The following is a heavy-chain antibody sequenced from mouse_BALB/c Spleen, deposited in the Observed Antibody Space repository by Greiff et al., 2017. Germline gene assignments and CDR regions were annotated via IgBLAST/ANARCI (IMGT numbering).Heavy chain of an antibody. J-gene: IGHJ3*01. Sequence: VQVVESGPGLVAPSQSLSITCTVSGFSLTGYGVNWVRQPPGKGLEWLGMIWGDGSTDYNSALKSRLSISKDNSKSQVFLKMNSLQTDDTARYYCARDLYDYDGSGFAYWGQGTLVTVSA. CDR2: IWGDGST. V-gene: IGHV2-6-7*01. CDR3: ARDLYDYDGSGFAY. CDR1: GFSLTGYG. D-gene: IGHD2-4*01.